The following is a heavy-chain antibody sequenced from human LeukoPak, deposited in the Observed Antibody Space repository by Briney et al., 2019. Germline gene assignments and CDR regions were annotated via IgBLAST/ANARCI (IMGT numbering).Heavy chain of an antibody. D-gene: IGHD3-3*01. CDR2: ISWNSGSI. V-gene: IGHV3-9*03. CDR1: AFTFDDYA. Sequence: GGSLRLSCSASAFTFDDYAMHWVRQAPGKGLEWVSGISWNSGSIGYADSVKGRFTISRDNAENSLYLQMNSLRAEDMALYYCARSPLYDFWSGYFDFWGQGTLVTVSS. J-gene: IGHJ4*02. CDR3: ARSPLYDFWSGYFDF.